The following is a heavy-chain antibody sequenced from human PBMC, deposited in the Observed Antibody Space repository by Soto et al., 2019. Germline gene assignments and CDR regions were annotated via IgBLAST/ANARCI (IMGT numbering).Heavy chain of an antibody. CDR2: IYTSGST. CDR3: ARDRIEVRVVLPAAIRSWFYR. CDR1: GGSISIYY. D-gene: IGHD2-2*01. J-gene: IGHJ5*02. V-gene: IGHV4-4*07. Sequence: SRPVSLRCTVSGGSISIYYWSWIRQPAGKGLEWIGRIYTSGSTNYNPSLKSRVTMSVDTSKNQFSLKLSSVTAADTAVYYCARDRIEVRVVLPAAIRSWFYRWGKRSRITVS.